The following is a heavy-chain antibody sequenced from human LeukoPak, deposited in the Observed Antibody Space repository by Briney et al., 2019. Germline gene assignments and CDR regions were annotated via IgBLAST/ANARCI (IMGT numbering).Heavy chain of an antibody. CDR3: ARGVEPLAANTLAY. V-gene: IGHV3-53*01. CDR2: LYSDGNT. CDR1: ECTVMTND. D-gene: IGHD1-14*01. J-gene: IGHJ4*02. Sequence: SLRFSSPAVECTVMTNDRTGGRNAPGSGLFFVSVLYSDGNTKYADSVQGRFTISRDNSKNTLYLEMNSLSPDDTAVYYCARGVEPLAANTLAYWGQGTLVTVSS.